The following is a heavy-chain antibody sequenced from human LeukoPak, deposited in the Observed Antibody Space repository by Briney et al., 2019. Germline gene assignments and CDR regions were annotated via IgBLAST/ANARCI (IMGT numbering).Heavy chain of an antibody. V-gene: IGHV3-9*01. CDR1: GFTFDDYA. CDR3: AKDYYGSGSYYMFPDY. CDR2: ISWNSGSI. D-gene: IGHD3-10*01. J-gene: IGHJ4*02. Sequence: GGSLRLSCAASGFTFDDYAMHWVRQAPGKGLEWVSGISWNSGSIGYADSVKGRFTISRDNAKNSLYLQMNSLRAEDTALYYCAKDYYGSGSYYMFPDYWGQGTLVTASS.